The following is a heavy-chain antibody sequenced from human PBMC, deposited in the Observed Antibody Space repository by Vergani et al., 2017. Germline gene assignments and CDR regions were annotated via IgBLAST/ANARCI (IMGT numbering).Heavy chain of an antibody. CDR2: ISSSGSS. CDR1: GGSISSNFYY. Sequence: LHLQESGPGLIKPSETLSLTCTVSGGSISSNFYYWGWIRQSPGKGLEWIGSISSSGSSYRNPSLQSRVTMSVDTSTNQVSLRLSSVTAAYTALYYCAKPVGTSAIMDGYNMWGQGTMVTVSS. D-gene: IGHD5/OR15-5a*01. J-gene: IGHJ3*02. CDR3: AKPVGTSAIMDGYNM. V-gene: IGHV4-39*01.